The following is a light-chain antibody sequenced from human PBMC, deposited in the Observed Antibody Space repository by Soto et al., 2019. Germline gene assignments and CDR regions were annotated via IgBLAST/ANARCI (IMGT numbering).Light chain of an antibody. J-gene: IGKJ1*01. Sequence: EIVLTQSPGTLSLSPGERVTLSCRASQSIHTSLAWYQQKSGKPPRLVIYDSTLRANGVPDRFSGSGSGTDFTLTISRLEPEDFAVYYCQQYGSSGTFGQGTKVDIK. CDR2: DST. V-gene: IGKV3-20*01. CDR3: QQYGSSGT. CDR1: QSIHTS.